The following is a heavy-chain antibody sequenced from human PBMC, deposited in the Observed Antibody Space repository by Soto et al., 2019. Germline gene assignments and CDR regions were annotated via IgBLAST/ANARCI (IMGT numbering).Heavy chain of an antibody. CDR2: IWSDGSNK. J-gene: IGHJ6*02. CDR1: GFTFSSYG. CDR3: ARETCSGGSCYAPYYYYYGMDV. D-gene: IGHD2-15*01. V-gene: IGHV3-33*01. Sequence: QVQLVESGGGVVQPGRSLRLSCAASGFTFSSYGMHWVRQAPGKGLEWVAVIWSDGSNKYYADSLKGRFTISRDNSKNTFYLQMNSLRAEDTAVYYCARETCSGGSCYAPYYYYYGMDVWGQGTTVIVSS.